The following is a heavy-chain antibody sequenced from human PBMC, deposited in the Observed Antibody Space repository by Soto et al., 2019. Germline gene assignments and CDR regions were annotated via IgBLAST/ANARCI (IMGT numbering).Heavy chain of an antibody. V-gene: IGHV3-23*01. J-gene: IGHJ6*02. CDR3: AKDLRTSTNYNYGMDV. CDR2: ISASGGST. Sequence: EVQLLESGGGLVQPGGSLRLSCAASGFTFSTYAMSWVRQAPGKGLEWVSVISASGGSTFYADSVKGRFTVSRDHSRNTLYLQVISLRVEDTAVYYCAKDLRTSTNYNYGMDVWGQGTTVTVSS. CDR1: GFTFSTYA.